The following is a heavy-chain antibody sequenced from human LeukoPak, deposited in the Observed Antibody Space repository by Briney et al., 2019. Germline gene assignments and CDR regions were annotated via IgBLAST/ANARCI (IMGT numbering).Heavy chain of an antibody. CDR2: INTDGSST. D-gene: IGHD1-26*01. Sequence: SGGSLRLSCAASGFTFSSYWMHWVRQAPGKGLVWVSRINTDGSSTSYADSVKGRFTISRDNAKNTLYLQMNSLRAEDTAVYYRAREDSGSYYNDYWGQGTLVTVSS. CDR3: AREDSGSYYNDY. V-gene: IGHV3-74*01. CDR1: GFTFSSYW. J-gene: IGHJ4*02.